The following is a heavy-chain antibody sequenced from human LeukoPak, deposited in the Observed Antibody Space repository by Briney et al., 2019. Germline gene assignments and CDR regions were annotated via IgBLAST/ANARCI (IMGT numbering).Heavy chain of an antibody. CDR1: GGTFSSYA. CDR3: ARDRPVEMATTDAFDI. J-gene: IGHJ3*02. CDR2: IIPIFGTA. Sequence: SVKVSCKASGGTFSSYANSWVRQAPGQGLEWMGGIIPIFGTANYAQKFQGRVTITTDESTSTAYMELSSLRSEDTAVYYCARDRPVEMATTDAFDIWGQGTMVTVSS. V-gene: IGHV1-69*05. D-gene: IGHD5-24*01.